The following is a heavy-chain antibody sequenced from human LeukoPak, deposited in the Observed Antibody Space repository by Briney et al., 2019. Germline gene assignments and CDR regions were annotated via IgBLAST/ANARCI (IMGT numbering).Heavy chain of an antibody. CDR2: IRFDGSNN. V-gene: IGHV3-30*02. J-gene: IGHJ4*02. CDR3: AKEWYVGSPPDY. Sequence: GGSLRLSCGVSGFIFSDYGMHWVRQAPGKGLEWVASIRFDGSNNYYADSVKGRFTISRDNSRNTLYLQMNSLRPEDTALYYCAKEWYVGSPPDYWGQGTQVTVSS. D-gene: IGHD3-10*01. CDR1: GFIFSDYG.